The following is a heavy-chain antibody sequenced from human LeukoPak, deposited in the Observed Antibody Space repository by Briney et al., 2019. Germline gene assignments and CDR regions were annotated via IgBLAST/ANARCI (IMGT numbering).Heavy chain of an antibody. Sequence: AASVKVSCKASGGTFSSYAISWVRQATGQGLEWMGWMNPNSGNTGYAQKFQGRVTMTRNTSISTAYMELSSLRSEDTAVYYCAVAGGSGSSFDYWGQGTLVTVSS. CDR1: GGTFSSYA. D-gene: IGHD3-10*01. CDR3: AVAGGSGSSFDY. CDR2: MNPNSGNT. V-gene: IGHV1-8*02. J-gene: IGHJ4*02.